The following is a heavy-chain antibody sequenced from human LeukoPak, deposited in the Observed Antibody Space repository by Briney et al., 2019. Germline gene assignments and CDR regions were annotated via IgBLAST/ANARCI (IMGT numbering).Heavy chain of an antibody. J-gene: IGHJ4*02. CDR3: ARPITRNSGSYSFDY. CDR1: GFTFSSYA. D-gene: IGHD1-26*01. Sequence: PGGSLRLSCAASGFTFSSYAMSWVRQAPGKGLEWVSAISGSGGSTSYAQKFQGRVTMTRDTSTSTVYMELSSLRSEDTAVYYCARPITRNSGSYSFDYWGQGTLVTVSS. CDR2: ISGSGGST. V-gene: IGHV3-23*01.